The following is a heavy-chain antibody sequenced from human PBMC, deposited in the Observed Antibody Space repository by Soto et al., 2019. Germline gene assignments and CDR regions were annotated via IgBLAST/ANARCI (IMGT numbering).Heavy chain of an antibody. D-gene: IGHD3-3*01. Sequence: QVQLQQWGAGLLKPSETLSLTCAVYGGSFSGYYWSWIRQPPGKGLEWIGEINHSGSTNYDPSLKSRVTISVDTSKNQFSLKLSSVTAADTAVYYCARGPLFLFWGQGTLVTVSS. J-gene: IGHJ4*02. CDR3: ARGPLFLF. V-gene: IGHV4-34*01. CDR2: INHSGST. CDR1: GGSFSGYY.